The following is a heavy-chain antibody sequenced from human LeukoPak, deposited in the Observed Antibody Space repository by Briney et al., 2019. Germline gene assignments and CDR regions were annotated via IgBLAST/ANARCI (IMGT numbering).Heavy chain of an antibody. CDR2: ISAYNGNT. CDR3: ARDIRRRLLWFGEIPPFDP. D-gene: IGHD3-10*01. J-gene: IGHJ5*02. V-gene: IGHV1-18*04. CDR1: GYTFTSYG. Sequence: ASVKVSCKASGYTFTSYGISWVRQAPGQGLEWMGWISAYNGNTNYAQKLQGRVTMTTDPSTSTAYTELRSLRSDDTAVYYCARDIRRRLLWFGEIPPFDPWGQGTLVTVSS.